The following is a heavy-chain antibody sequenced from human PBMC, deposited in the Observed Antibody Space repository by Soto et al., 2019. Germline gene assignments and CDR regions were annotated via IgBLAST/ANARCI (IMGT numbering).Heavy chain of an antibody. CDR2: IQSGGPT. Sequence: GVSLRLSCAASGFTVSSKYMSWVRQAPGKGLEWVSLIQSGGPTYYADSVKGRFTISRDTSENTLHLQMDSLRAEDTAVYYCARDDVLCDGGRCYGVPLDVWAKGPRSPSPQ. D-gene: IGHD2-15*01. CDR1: GFTVSSKY. J-gene: IGHJ6*04. CDR3: ARDDVLCDGGRCYGVPLDV. V-gene: IGHV3-66*01.